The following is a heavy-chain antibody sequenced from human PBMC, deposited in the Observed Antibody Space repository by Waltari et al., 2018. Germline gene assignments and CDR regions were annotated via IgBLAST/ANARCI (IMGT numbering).Heavy chain of an antibody. J-gene: IGHJ6*02. CDR2: IYYSGST. V-gene: IGHV4-39*01. D-gene: IGHD6-13*01. CDR1: GGSISSNNYY. CDR3: ARHSAYAGTGYYYGMDV. Sequence: QLQLQESGPGLVKPSETLSLTCAVSGGSISSNNYYWDWIRQPPGKGLEWIGSIYYSGSTEYNPSPKSRVTISVDTSKNHFSLKLGSVTAADTSLYYCARHSAYAGTGYYYGMDVWGQGTTVTVSS.